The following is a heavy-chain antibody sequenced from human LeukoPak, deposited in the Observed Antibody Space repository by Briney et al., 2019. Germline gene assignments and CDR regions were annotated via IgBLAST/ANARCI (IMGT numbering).Heavy chain of an antibody. CDR2: IYYSGST. V-gene: IGHV4-31*03. Sequence: PSQTLSLTCTVSGGSISSGGDFWSWFRQHPGKGLEWIGYIYYSGSTYYNPSLQSRVTISVDTAKNQFSLKVSSVTAADTAVYYGARGGVWYYAFDYWGQGTLVTVSS. CDR3: ARGGVWYYAFDY. CDR1: GGSISSGGDF. D-gene: IGHD6-19*01. J-gene: IGHJ4*02.